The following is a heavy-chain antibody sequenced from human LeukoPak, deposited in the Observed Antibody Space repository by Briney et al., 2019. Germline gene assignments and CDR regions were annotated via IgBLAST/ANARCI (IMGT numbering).Heavy chain of an antibody. CDR2: INPNSGGT. V-gene: IGHV1-2*04. J-gene: IGHJ3*02. Sequence: ASVKVSCKASGYTFTGYYMHWVRQAPGQGLEWMGWINPNSGGTNYAQKFQGWVTMTRDTSISTAYMELSRLRSDDTAVYYCARELWFGELWAFDIWGQGTMVTVSS. D-gene: IGHD3-10*01. CDR1: GYTFTGYY. CDR3: ARELWFGELWAFDI.